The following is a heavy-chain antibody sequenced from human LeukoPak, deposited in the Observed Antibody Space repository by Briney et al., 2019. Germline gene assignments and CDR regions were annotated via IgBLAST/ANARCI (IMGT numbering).Heavy chain of an antibody. CDR3: AKDRTKIRYNGMDV. Sequence: GGSLRLSCAASGFSFSKSLMSWVRQAPGKGLEWVANIKEDGSETYYLDSVKGRFTISRDNAKNSLYLQMNSLRVEDTAVYYCAKDRTKIRYNGMDVWGQGTTVTVSS. V-gene: IGHV3-7*05. CDR1: GFSFSKSL. D-gene: IGHD2-8*01. CDR2: IKEDGSET. J-gene: IGHJ6*02.